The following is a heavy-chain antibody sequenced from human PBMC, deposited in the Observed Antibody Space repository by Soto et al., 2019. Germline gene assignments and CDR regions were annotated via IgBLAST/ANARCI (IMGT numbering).Heavy chain of an antibody. Sequence: AGGSLRLSCAASGFTFSSYSMNWVRQAPGKGLEWVSSISSSSSYMYYADSVKGRITISRDNAKNSLYLQMNSLRAEDTAVYYCARDLTYYDFWSGYSGFDYWGQGTLVTVSS. D-gene: IGHD3-3*01. V-gene: IGHV3-21*01. CDR3: ARDLTYYDFWSGYSGFDY. J-gene: IGHJ4*02. CDR2: ISSSSSYM. CDR1: GFTFSSYS.